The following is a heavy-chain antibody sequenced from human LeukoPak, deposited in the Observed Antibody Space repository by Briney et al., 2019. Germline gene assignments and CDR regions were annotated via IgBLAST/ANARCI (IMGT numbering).Heavy chain of an antibody. J-gene: IGHJ4*02. Sequence: SETLSLTCTVSGGSISSYYWSWIRQPPGKGLEWIGYIYYSGSTNYNPSLKSRVTISVDTSKNQFSLKLSSVTAADTAVYYCAREYGSGRYMIFDYWGQGTLVTVSS. CDR1: GGSISSYY. D-gene: IGHD3-10*01. CDR3: AREYGSGRYMIFDY. CDR2: IYYSGST. V-gene: IGHV4-59*01.